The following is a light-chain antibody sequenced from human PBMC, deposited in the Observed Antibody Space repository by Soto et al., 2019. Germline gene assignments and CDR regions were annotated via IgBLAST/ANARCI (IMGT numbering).Light chain of an antibody. V-gene: IGKV3-15*01. CDR2: GAS. Sequence: EIVMTQSPATLSVSPGERATLSCRASQSVSSNLAWYQQKPGQAPMLLIYGASTRATGIPARFSGSGSGTEFTITISSLQSEDFAVYDCQQYNNWRWTFGQGTKVEIK. J-gene: IGKJ1*01. CDR1: QSVSSN. CDR3: QQYNNWRWT.